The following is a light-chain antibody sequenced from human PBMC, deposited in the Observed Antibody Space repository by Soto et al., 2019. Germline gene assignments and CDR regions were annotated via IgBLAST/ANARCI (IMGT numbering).Light chain of an antibody. CDR2: DAS. CDR1: QSISSW. Sequence: DIQMTQSPSTLSASVGERGTITCRASQSISSWLAWYQQKPGKAPTLLIFDASTLERGVPSRFSGSGSGTEFTLTISSLQPDDFATYYCQQYDSYSLTFGQGTKVDTK. CDR3: QQYDSYSLT. V-gene: IGKV1-5*01. J-gene: IGKJ1*01.